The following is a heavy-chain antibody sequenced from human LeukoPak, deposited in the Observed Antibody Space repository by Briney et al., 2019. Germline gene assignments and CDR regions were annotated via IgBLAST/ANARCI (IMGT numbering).Heavy chain of an antibody. V-gene: IGHV4-59*01. J-gene: IGHJ4*02. CDR1: GASISRYY. CDR3: ARDRTSGWGFDY. Sequence: SETLSLTCSVSGASISRYYWSWIRQPPGKGLEWIGYIYYSGSTNYNPSLKSRVTISVDTSKNQFSLKLSSVTAADTAVYYCARDRTSGWGFDYWGQGTLVTVSS. CDR2: IYYSGST. D-gene: IGHD6-19*01.